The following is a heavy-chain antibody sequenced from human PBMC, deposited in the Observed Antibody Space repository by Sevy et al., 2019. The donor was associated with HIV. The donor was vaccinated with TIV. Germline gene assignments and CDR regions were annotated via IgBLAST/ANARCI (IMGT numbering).Heavy chain of an antibody. J-gene: IGHJ4*02. V-gene: IGHV3-7*01. D-gene: IGHD5-18*01. CDR2: INEDGSRL. Sequence: GSLRLSCVASGFTFSDSWMTWVRQAPGKGLERIAFINEDGSRLGYVDSVRGRFTISRENTKNSLYLQMNSLRAQDTAVYFCARDRAYSALDYWGQGTLVTVSS. CDR1: GFTFSDSW. CDR3: ARDRAYSALDY.